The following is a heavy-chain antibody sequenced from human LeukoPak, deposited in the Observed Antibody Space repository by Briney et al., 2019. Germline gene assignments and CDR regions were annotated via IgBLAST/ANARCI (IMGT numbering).Heavy chain of an antibody. D-gene: IGHD3-16*01. J-gene: IGHJ4*02. CDR3: MSYAGRSDDY. CDR2: ISSSSSYR. Sequence: GGSLRLSCAASGFTFSRYSMNWVRQAPGKGLEWVSSISSSSSYRYYADPVKGRFTISRDNAKNSLHLQMNSLRAEDTAVYYCMSYAGRSDDYWGQGTLVTVSS. V-gene: IGHV3-21*01. CDR1: GFTFSRYS.